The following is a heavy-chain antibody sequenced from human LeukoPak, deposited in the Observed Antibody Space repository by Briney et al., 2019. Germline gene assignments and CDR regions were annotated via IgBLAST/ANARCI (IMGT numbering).Heavy chain of an antibody. V-gene: IGHV1-18*01. CDR2: ISPYNGNT. CDR1: GYTFTSYG. J-gene: IGHJ4*02. CDR3: ARVRGDYPPIDSYFDY. Sequence: GASVKVSCKASGYTFTSYGISWVRQAPGQGLEWMGWISPYNGNTNYAPKLQGRLTMTTDTSTSTAYMELRSLRSDDTAVYYCARVRGDYPPIDSYFDYWGQGTLVTVSS. D-gene: IGHD4-17*01.